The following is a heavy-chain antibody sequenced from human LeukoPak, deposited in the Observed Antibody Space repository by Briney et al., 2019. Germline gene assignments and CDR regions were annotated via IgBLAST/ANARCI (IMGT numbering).Heavy chain of an antibody. J-gene: IGHJ4*02. CDR2: ISSSGSTT. CDR3: AAKEGTRSDFDY. Sequence: GGSLRLSCAASGFTFSSYEMNWARQAAGKGLEWVSYISSSGSTTHYADSAKSRFTISRDKTKNSLYLQMNSLRGVDTAVYYCAAKEGTRSDFDYWGQGTLVTVAS. V-gene: IGHV3-48*03. D-gene: IGHD1-14*01. CDR1: GFTFSSYE.